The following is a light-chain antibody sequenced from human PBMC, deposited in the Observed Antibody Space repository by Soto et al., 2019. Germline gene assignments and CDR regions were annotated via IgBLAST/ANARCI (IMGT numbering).Light chain of an antibody. V-gene: IGLV2-23*02. Sequence: QSALTQPASVSGAPGQSITISCTGTHSDVGSYNLVSWYQQHPGKAPKVIIYEVSERPSGVSDRFSGSKSGNTASLMISGLQAEDYVDYYCVSYAGGTTQSYVFGSGTKDTV. CDR3: VSYAGGTTQSYV. CDR2: EVS. CDR1: HSDVGSYNL. J-gene: IGLJ1*01.